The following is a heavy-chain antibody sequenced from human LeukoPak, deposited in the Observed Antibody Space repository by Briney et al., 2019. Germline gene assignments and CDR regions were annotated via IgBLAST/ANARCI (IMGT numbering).Heavy chain of an antibody. D-gene: IGHD4-23*01. CDR1: GGSISGSGFY. J-gene: IGHJ3*02. V-gene: IGHV4-39*01. CDR2: IYYSGST. CDR3: YSGGNFEAFDI. Sequence: SETLSLTCSVSGGSISGSGFYWGWIRQPPGKGLEWIGSIYYSGSTHYNPSLKSRVTISADTSKNQFSLRFNSVTAADTAVYFCYSGGNFEAFDIWGQETMVTVSS.